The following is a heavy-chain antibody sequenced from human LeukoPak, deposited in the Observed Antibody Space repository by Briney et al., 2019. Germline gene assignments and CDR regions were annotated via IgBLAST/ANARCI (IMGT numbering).Heavy chain of an antibody. CDR3: ARDGGYSYGYYYYGMDV. D-gene: IGHD5-18*01. CDR1: GYTFTSYA. V-gene: IGHV1-3*01. Sequence: ASVKVSCKASGYTFTSYAIHWVRQAPGQRLEWMGWINAGNGNTKYSQKFQGRVTITRDTSASTAYMELSSLRSEDTAVYYCARDGGYSYGYYYYGMDVWGQGTTVTVSS. CDR2: INAGNGNT. J-gene: IGHJ6*02.